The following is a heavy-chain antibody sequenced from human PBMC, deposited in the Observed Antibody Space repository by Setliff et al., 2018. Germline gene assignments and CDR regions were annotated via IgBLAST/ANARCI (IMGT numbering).Heavy chain of an antibody. Sequence: PGGSLRLSCAASGFTFTNAWMSWVRQAPGKGLEWVGRVKSKSDGGTIDYAAPVEGRFTISRDDSRNTLSLQMNSLKTEDTAVYYCAKSHSSWPIFIDYWGQGTLVTVSS. CDR3: AKSHSSWPIFIDY. CDR1: GFTFTNAW. CDR2: VKSKSDGGTI. J-gene: IGHJ4*02. V-gene: IGHV3-15*01. D-gene: IGHD6-13*01.